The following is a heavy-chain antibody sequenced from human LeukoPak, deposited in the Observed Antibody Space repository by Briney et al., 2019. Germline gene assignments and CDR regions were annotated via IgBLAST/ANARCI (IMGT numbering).Heavy chain of an antibody. CDR2: ISSSSSYI. J-gene: IGHJ4*02. Sequence: GGSLRLSCAASGFTFSNAWMSWVRQAPGKGLEWVSSISSSSSYIYYADSLKGRFTISRDNAKNSLYLQMNSLRAEDTAVYYCARCRVTHSSSSELDYWGQGTLVTVSS. CDR1: GFTFSNAW. V-gene: IGHV3-21*01. CDR3: ARCRVTHSSSSELDY. D-gene: IGHD6-6*01.